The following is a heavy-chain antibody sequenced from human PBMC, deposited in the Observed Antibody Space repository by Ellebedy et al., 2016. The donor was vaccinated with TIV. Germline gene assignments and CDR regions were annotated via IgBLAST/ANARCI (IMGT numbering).Heavy chain of an antibody. CDR2: IKSQSDDATR. D-gene: IGHD3-3*01. CDR1: DFSFTNAW. CDR3: TTGVAGGYYKSFYNGVDV. Sequence: PGGSLRLSCAASDFSFTNAWMSWVRQAPGKGLERVGRIKSQSDDATRDYAVSVKGRFYISRDDSKKMVYLQMSSLKIEDTAVYYCTTGVAGGYYKSFYNGVDVWGHGTTVIVSS. V-gene: IGHV3-15*05. J-gene: IGHJ6*02.